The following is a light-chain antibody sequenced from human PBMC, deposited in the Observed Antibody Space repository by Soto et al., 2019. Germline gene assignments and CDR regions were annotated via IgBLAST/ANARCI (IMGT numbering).Light chain of an antibody. V-gene: IGLV2-14*03. CDR1: NSDIGAYDL. J-gene: IGLJ1*01. CDR2: EVS. CDR3: TSFAPGRIYV. Sequence: QSVLTQPASVSGSPGQSITISCSGTNSDIGAYDLVSWYQQHPGTAPKLIIYEVSHRFSGLSYRFSGSKSGNTASLAISGLQAEAEGDYYCTSFAPGRIYVFGSGTKVTVL.